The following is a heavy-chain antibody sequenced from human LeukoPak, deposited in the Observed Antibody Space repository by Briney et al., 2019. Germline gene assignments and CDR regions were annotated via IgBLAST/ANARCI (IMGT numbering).Heavy chain of an antibody. CDR3: ASEWLALYNMDV. J-gene: IGHJ6*02. CDR1: GFTFSSYA. Sequence: GGSLRLSCAASGFTFSSYAMHWVRQAPGKGLEWVAVISYDGSNKYYADSVKGRFTISRDNSKNTLYLQMNSLRAEDTAVYYCASEWLALYNMDVWGRGTTVTVSS. D-gene: IGHD6-19*01. CDR2: ISYDGSNK. V-gene: IGHV3-30-3*01.